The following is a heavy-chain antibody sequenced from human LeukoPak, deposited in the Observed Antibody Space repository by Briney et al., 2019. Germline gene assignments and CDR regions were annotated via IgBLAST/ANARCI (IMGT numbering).Heavy chain of an antibody. Sequence: GGSLRLSCAASGFNFSSYAMSWVRQAPGKGLEWVSAISGSGGSTYYADSAKGRFTISRDNSKNTLYLQMNSLRAEDTAVYYCAKDAGSDIVVVPAAPRGYYGMDVWGQGTTVTVSS. J-gene: IGHJ6*02. CDR1: GFNFSSYA. V-gene: IGHV3-23*01. D-gene: IGHD2-2*01. CDR3: AKDAGSDIVVVPAAPRGYYGMDV. CDR2: ISGSGGST.